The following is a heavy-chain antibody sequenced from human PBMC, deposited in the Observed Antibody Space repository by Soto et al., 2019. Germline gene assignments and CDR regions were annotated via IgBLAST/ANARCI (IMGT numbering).Heavy chain of an antibody. V-gene: IGHV4-59*01. Sequence: SETLSLTCTVSGGSISSYYWNWVRQPPGKGLEWIGYVHYSGTTKYNPSLKSRVTMSVDTSKNQFSLKLSSVTAADTAVYYCVAASIIFESWGQGPLVPGS. J-gene: IGHJ4*02. D-gene: IGHD3-10*01. CDR1: GGSISSYY. CDR3: VAASIIFES. CDR2: VHYSGTT.